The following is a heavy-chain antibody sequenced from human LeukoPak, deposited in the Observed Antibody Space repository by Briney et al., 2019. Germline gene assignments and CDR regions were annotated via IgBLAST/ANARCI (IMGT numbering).Heavy chain of an antibody. J-gene: IGHJ6*03. CDR1: GYSFTGHY. Sequence: ASVKVSCKASGYSFTGHYIHWVRQATGQGLEWMGWMNPNSGNTGYAQKFQGRVTMTRNTSISTAYMELSSLRSEDTAVYYCARGVSPRARRTYYYYYMDVWGKGTTVTISS. V-gene: IGHV1-8*02. CDR2: MNPNSGNT. CDR3: ARGVSPRARRTYYYYYMDV.